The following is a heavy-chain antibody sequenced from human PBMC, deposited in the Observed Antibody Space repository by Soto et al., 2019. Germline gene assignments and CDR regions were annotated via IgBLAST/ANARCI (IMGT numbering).Heavy chain of an antibody. D-gene: IGHD6-6*01. CDR1: GFIFDYYA. J-gene: IGHJ6*02. V-gene: IGHV3-23*01. Sequence: SLRLSCAASGFIFDYYAMSWVRQAPGKGLEWVSTISASGIYTYYTDSVKGRFTISRDNSKNTLFLQMDRLTAEDTAVFYCAKVAPTRADVGSSSYYGLDVWGQGTTVTVSS. CDR3: AKVAPTRADVGSSSYYGLDV. CDR2: ISASGIYT.